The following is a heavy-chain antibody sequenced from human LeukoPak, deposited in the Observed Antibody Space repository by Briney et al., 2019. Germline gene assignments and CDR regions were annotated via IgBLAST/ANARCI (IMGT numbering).Heavy chain of an antibody. CDR3: VRDNWDAYFDY. Sequence: PGGSLRLSCVTSGFTFSNYWMTWVRQAPGKGLEFVANIKQDGTESNHADSVKGRFTISRDNARNSLYLQMTSLRAEDTAVYYCVRDNWDAYFDYWGQGDLVTVSS. CDR1: GFTFSNYW. D-gene: IGHD3-16*01. J-gene: IGHJ4*02. V-gene: IGHV3-7*05. CDR2: IKQDGTES.